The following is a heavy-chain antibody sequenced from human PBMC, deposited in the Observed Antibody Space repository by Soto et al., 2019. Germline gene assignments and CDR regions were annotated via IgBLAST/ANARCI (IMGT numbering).Heavy chain of an antibody. Sequence: PGWSLRLACASSVFTFISYSMNWVRQAPGKGLEWVSSISSSSSYIYYADSVKGRFTISRDNAKNSLYLQMNSLRAEDTAVYYCARVDCTNGVCYTHSPYYYYGMDVWGQGTTVTVSS. CDR3: ARVDCTNGVCYTHSPYYYYGMDV. V-gene: IGHV3-21*01. CDR2: ISSSSSYI. CDR1: VFTFISYS. J-gene: IGHJ6*02. D-gene: IGHD2-8*01.